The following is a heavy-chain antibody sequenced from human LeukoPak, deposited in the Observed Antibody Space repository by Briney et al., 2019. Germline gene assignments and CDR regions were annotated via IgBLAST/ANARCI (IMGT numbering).Heavy chain of an antibody. V-gene: IGHV3-21*06. Sequence: GGSLRLSCAASGFTIADYTINWVRQAPGKGLEWVSYISSSTSDIYYADSVKGRFTIFRDNAKNSMFLEMNGLRAEDTAVYYCARITSTSYYFHFMDVWGKGTTVIVSS. J-gene: IGHJ6*03. CDR2: ISSSTSDI. D-gene: IGHD2/OR15-2a*01. CDR3: ARITSTSYYFHFMDV. CDR1: GFTIADYT.